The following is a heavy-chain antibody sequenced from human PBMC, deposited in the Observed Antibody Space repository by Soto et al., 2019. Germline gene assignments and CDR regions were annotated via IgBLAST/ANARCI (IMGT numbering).Heavy chain of an antibody. CDR1: GFTFSSYG. D-gene: IGHD3-16*01. CDR2: ISYDGSNK. V-gene: IGHV3-30*18. Sequence: QVQLVESGGGVVQPGRSLRLSCAASGFTFSSYGMHWVRQAPGKGLEWVAVISYDGSNKYYADSVKGRFTISRDNSKNTLYLQMNSLRAEDTAVYYCAKRLGDGPYCYYGMDVWGQGTTVTVSS. CDR3: AKRLGDGPYCYYGMDV. J-gene: IGHJ6*02.